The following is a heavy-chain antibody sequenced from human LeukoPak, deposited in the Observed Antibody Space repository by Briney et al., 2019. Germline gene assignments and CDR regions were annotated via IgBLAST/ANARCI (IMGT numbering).Heavy chain of an antibody. V-gene: IGHV3-30*03. CDR2: ISYDGSNK. J-gene: IGHJ4*02. CDR1: GFTFSNAW. D-gene: IGHD3-16*02. Sequence: GGSLRLSCAASGFTFSNAWMSWVRQAPGKGLEWVAVISYDGSNKYYADSVKGRFTISRDNSKNTLYLQMNSLRAEDTAVYYCARDGMITFGGVIVAYYFDYWGQGTLVTVSS. CDR3: ARDGMITFGGVIVAYYFDY.